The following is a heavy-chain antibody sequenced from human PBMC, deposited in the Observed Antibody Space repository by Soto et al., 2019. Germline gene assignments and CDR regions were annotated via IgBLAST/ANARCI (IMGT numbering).Heavy chain of an antibody. V-gene: IGHV3-23*01. D-gene: IGHD2-2*03. CDR2: LNPGGDST. CDR3: ADVDPGYCNTYSCRDFAL. CDR1: GFAFSSYS. J-gene: IGHJ4*02. Sequence: GGSLRLSCACSGFAFSSYSMSWVRQAPGKGLEWVSALNPGGDSTYYADSVKGRFTISRDNSENILYLQMNSLRAEDTAVYYCADVDPGYCNTYSCRDFALCGQGTLVTVSS.